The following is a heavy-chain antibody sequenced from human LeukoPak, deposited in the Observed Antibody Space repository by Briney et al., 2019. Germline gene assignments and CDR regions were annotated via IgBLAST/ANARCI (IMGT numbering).Heavy chain of an antibody. CDR1: GGTFSSYA. D-gene: IGHD5-12*01. CDR2: IIPILGIA. V-gene: IGHV1-69*04. J-gene: IGHJ4*02. Sequence: ASVKVSCKASGGTFSSYAISRVRQAPGQGLEWMGRIIPILGIANYAQKFQGRVTITADKSTSTAYMELSSLRSEDTAVYYCARMATITGIDYWGQGTLVTVSS. CDR3: ARMATITGIDY.